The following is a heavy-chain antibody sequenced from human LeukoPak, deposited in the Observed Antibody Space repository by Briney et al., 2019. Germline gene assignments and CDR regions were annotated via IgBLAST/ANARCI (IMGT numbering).Heavy chain of an antibody. V-gene: IGHV3-74*01. CDR2: INSDGSST. Sequence: PGGSLRLSCAASGFTFSSYEMNWVRQAPGKGLVWVSRINSDGSSTSYADSVKGRFTISRDNAKNTLYLQMNSLRAEDTAVHYCARGRKDWYVDLWGRGTLVTVSS. D-gene: IGHD1-14*01. CDR3: ARGRKDWYVDL. CDR1: GFTFSSYE. J-gene: IGHJ2*01.